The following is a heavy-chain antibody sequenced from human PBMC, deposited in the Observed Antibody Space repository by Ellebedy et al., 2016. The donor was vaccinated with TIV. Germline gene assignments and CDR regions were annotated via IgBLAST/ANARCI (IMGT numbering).Heavy chain of an antibody. CDR1: GFNFRGYW. D-gene: IGHD2-2*01. J-gene: IGHJ2*01. V-gene: IGHV3-74*01. CDR3: ARPPDYCTTTDCFYWYFDL. Sequence: GESLKISXEASGFNFRGYWMHWVRQPPGKGLIWVARTNTDGGFTNYADSVRGRFTVSRDNARNTLFLQMNSLEAEDTAVYYCARPPDYCTTTDCFYWYFDLWGRGTLVTVSS. CDR2: TNTDGGFT.